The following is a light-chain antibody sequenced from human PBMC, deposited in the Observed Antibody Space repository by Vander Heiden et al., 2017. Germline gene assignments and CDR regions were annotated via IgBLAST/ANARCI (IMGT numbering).Light chain of an antibody. CDR1: SSDVGSYNY. V-gene: IGLV2-11*01. Sequence: SALTQPRPVPRTPGQTVTISCSGTSSDVGSYNYVSCYQQHPSTATNLMLSDDSKRPSGVHGRFSGSTCGNTASLTISGRQTEDEADYCCCSDAGRYTWVFGGGTKLTVL. CDR2: DDS. CDR3: CSDAGRYTWV. J-gene: IGLJ3*02.